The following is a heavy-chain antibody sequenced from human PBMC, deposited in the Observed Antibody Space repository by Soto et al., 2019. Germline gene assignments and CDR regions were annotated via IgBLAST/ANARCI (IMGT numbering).Heavy chain of an antibody. V-gene: IGHV1-46*01. CDR3: ASETYDFWSAHRGAFDI. D-gene: IGHD3-3*01. CDR2: INPSGGST. J-gene: IGHJ3*02. CDR1: GYTFTSYY. Sequence: GASVKVSFKASGYTFTSYYMHWVRQAPGQGLEWMGIINPSGGSTSYAQKFQGRVTMTRDTSTSTVYMELSSLRSEDTAVYYCASETYDFWSAHRGAFDIWGQGTMVTVSS.